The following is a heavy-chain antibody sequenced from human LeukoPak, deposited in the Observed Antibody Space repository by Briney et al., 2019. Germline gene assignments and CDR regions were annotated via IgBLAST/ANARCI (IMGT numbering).Heavy chain of an antibody. V-gene: IGHV3-48*04. J-gene: IGHJ4*02. Sequence: PGGSLRLSCAASGFTFSSYSMNWVRQAPEEGLEWVSFISSSSSTIYYADSVKGRFTISRDNAKNSLYLQMNSLRAEDTAVCYCARDRGGSYSAIDYWGQGTLVTVSS. CDR2: ISSSSSTI. D-gene: IGHD1-26*01. CDR3: ARDRGGSYSAIDY. CDR1: GFTFSSYS.